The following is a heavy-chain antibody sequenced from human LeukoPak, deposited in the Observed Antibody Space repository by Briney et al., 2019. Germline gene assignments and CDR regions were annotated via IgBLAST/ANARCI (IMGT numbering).Heavy chain of an antibody. CDR3: ARGHDGSFDY. J-gene: IGHJ4*02. CDR1: GGTLNSYA. Sequence: ASVKVSCKASGGTLNSYAFSWVRQAPGQGLEWMGWMNPNSGNTGYAQKFQGRVTMTRNTSISTAYMELSSLRSEDTAVYYCARGHDGSFDYWGQGTLVTVSS. D-gene: IGHD3-10*01. V-gene: IGHV1-8*01. CDR2: MNPNSGNT.